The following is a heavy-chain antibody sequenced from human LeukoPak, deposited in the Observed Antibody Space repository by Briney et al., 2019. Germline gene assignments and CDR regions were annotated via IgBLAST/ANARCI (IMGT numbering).Heavy chain of an antibody. D-gene: IGHD3-9*01. CDR1: GFTFSSYA. CDR2: IWYDGSNK. CDR3: ARDQTYYDILTAGMDV. V-gene: IGHV3-33*08. Sequence: GGSLRLSCAASGFTFSSYAMSWVRQAPGKGLEWVAVIWYDGSNKYYADSVKSRFTISRDNSKNTLYLQMNSLRAEDTAVYYCARDQTYYDILTAGMDVWGQGTTATVSS. J-gene: IGHJ6*02.